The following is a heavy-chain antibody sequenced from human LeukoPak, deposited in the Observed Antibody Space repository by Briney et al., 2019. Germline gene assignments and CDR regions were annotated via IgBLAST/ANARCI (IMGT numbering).Heavy chain of an antibody. CDR2: IVGGSGNT. CDR3: AGSAIAVAGQYYYGMDV. J-gene: IGHJ6*04. Sequence: ASVKVSCKASGFTFTSSAVQWVRQARGQRLECIGWIVGGSGNTNYAQKFQERVTITRDMSTSTAYMELSSLRSEDTAVYYCAGSAIAVAGQYYYGMDVWGKGTTVTVSS. V-gene: IGHV1-58*01. D-gene: IGHD6-19*01. CDR1: GFTFTSSA.